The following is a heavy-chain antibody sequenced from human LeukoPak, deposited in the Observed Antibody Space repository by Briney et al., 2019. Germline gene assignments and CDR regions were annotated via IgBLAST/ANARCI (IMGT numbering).Heavy chain of an antibody. CDR1: GGTFSSYA. V-gene: IGHV1-69*13. CDR2: IIPIFGTA. J-gene: IGHJ4*02. D-gene: IGHD3-3*01. Sequence: SVKVSCKASGGTFSSYAISWVRQAPGQGLEWMGGIIPIFGTANYAQKFQGRVTITADESTSTAYMELSSLRSGDTAVYYCARDMWSGYYQPGGYFDYWGQGTLVTVSS. CDR3: ARDMWSGYYQPGGYFDY.